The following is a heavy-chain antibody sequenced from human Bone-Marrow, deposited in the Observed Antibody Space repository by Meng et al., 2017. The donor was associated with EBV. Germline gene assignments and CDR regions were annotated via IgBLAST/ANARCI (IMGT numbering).Heavy chain of an antibody. J-gene: IGHJ5*02. CDR1: GGTFSSYA. Sequence: QVQLVQSGAEVKKPXSSVKVSCKASGGTFSSYAISWVRQAPGQGLEWMGGIIPIFGTANYAQKFQGRVTITADESTSTAYMELSSLRSEDTAVYYCASFHDYGDYANWFDPWGQGTLVTVSS. CDR2: IIPIFGTA. CDR3: ASFHDYGDYANWFDP. D-gene: IGHD4-17*01. V-gene: IGHV1-69*01.